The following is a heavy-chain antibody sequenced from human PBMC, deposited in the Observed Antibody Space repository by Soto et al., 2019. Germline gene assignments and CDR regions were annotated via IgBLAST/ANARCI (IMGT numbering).Heavy chain of an antibody. Sequence: ASVKVSCKASGGTFSSYAISWVRQAPGQGLEWMGGIIPIFGTANYAQKFQGRVTITADESTSTAYMELSSLRSEDTAVYYCARDLRNGDYLFDIWGQGTMVTVSS. V-gene: IGHV1-69*13. CDR1: GGTFSSYA. J-gene: IGHJ3*02. CDR3: ARDLRNGDYLFDI. CDR2: IIPIFGTA. D-gene: IGHD4-17*01.